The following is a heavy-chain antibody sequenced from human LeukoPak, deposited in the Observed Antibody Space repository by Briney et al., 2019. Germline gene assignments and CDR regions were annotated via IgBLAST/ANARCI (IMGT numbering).Heavy chain of an antibody. J-gene: IGHJ4*02. CDR1: GYTFSDYA. CDR3: ARGSTSDWPLDH. Sequence: ASVKVSCKASGYTFSDYAMHWVRQAPGQRFEWMGWIDAGNGDTRYSQKFQGRVTMTRDTSASTAYIELRSPRSEDTAMYCCARGSTSDWPLDHWGQETLVTISS. V-gene: IGHV1-3*01. CDR2: IDAGNGDT. D-gene: IGHD2-2*01.